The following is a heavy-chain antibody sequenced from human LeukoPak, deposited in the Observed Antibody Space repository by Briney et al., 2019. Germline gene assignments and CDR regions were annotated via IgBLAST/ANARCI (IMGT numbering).Heavy chain of an antibody. V-gene: IGHV3-30*18. CDR3: AKGYYYGSGSYDY. D-gene: IGHD3-10*01. CDR2: ISYDGSNK. J-gene: IGHJ4*02. CDR1: GFTFSSYG. Sequence: GSSLRLSCAASGFTFSSYGMHWVRQAPGKGLEWVAVISYDGSNKYYADSVKGRFTISRDNSNNTLYLQMNSLRAEDTAVYYCAKGYYYGSGSYDYWGQGTLVTVSS.